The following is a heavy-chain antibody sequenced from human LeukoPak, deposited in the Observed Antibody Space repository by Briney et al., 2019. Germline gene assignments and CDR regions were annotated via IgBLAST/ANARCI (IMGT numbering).Heavy chain of an antibody. D-gene: IGHD4-23*01. CDR2: IYYSGST. V-gene: IGHV4-59*06. Sequence: SGTLSLTCPVSGGSISSYYWSWIRQPPGKGVEWVGYIYYSGSTYYNPSLKSRVTISVDTSKNQFSMKLSSVTAADTAVYYCARDSDDYGGNSGRGWAYYFDYWGQGTLVTVSS. CDR3: ARDSDDYGGNSGRGWAYYFDY. J-gene: IGHJ4*02. CDR1: GGSISSYY.